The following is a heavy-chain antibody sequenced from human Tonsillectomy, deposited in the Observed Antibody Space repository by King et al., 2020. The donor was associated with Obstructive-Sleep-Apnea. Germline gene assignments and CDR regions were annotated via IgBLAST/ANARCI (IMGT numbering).Heavy chain of an antibody. J-gene: IGHJ4*02. CDR2: IYYSGST. D-gene: IGHD5-18*01. CDR3: AAGDTAMVTPDY. Sequence: QLQESGPGLVKPSQTLSLTCAVSGGSISSGGYSWSWIRQPPGKGLEWIGYIYYSGSTYYNPSLKSRVTISVDTSKNQFSLKLSSVTAADTAVYYCAAGDTAMVTPDYWGQGTLVTVSS. V-gene: IGHV4-30-4*07. CDR1: GGSISSGGYS.